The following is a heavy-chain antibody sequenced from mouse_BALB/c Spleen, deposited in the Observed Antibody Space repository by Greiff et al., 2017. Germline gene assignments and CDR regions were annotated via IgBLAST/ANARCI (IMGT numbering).Heavy chain of an antibody. CDR3: ARLGYYGPRYAMDY. CDR2: INPYNDGT. Sequence: EVQLQQSGPELVKPGASVKMSCKASGYTFTSYVMHWVKQKPGQGLEWIGYINPYNDGTKYNEKFKGKATLTSDKSSSTAYMELSSLTSEDSAVYYCARLGYYGPRYAMDYWGQGTSVTVSS. J-gene: IGHJ4*01. D-gene: IGHD1-1*01. V-gene: IGHV1-14*01. CDR1: GYTFTSYV.